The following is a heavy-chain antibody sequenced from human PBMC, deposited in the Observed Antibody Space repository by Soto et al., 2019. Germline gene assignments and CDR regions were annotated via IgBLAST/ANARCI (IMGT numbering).Heavy chain of an antibody. Sequence: PSETLSLTCSVSGGSISSYYWTWIRQPPGKGLEWIGYIYDRGNTNYNPSLPSRVTISVDTSKNQFSLHLSSVTDADTAVYYWAGARITATRSDDWGKGTLVTVSS. CDR3: AGARITATRSDD. J-gene: IGHJ4*02. CDR1: GGSISSYY. V-gene: IGHV4-59*08. D-gene: IGHD1-20*01. CDR2: IYDRGNT.